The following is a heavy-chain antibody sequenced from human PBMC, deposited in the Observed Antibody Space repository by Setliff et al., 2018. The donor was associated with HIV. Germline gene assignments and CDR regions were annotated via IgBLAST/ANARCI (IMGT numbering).Heavy chain of an antibody. D-gene: IGHD2-15*01. CDR3: ARECSGGSCYSFSAFDI. V-gene: IGHV3-48*01. Sequence: GGSLRLSCTASGFTFGDYPVNWVRQAPGKGLEWVSYISSSSSTIYYADSVKGRFTISRDNAKNSLYLQMNSLRAEDTAVYYCARECSGGSCYSFSAFDIWGQGTMVTVSS. J-gene: IGHJ3*02. CDR1: GFTFGDYP. CDR2: ISSSSSTI.